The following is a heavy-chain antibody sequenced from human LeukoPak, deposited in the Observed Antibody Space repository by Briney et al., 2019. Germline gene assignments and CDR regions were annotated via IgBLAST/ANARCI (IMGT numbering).Heavy chain of an antibody. V-gene: IGHV3-30-3*01. CDR3: ARARGYTYGYVY. Sequence: GALRLSCAASGFTFSSYAMHWVRQAPGKGLEWVAVISYDGSNKYYADSVKGRFTISRDNAKNSLYLQMNSLRAEDTAVYYCARARGYTYGYVYWGQGTLVTVSS. D-gene: IGHD5-18*01. CDR1: GFTFSSYA. J-gene: IGHJ4*02. CDR2: ISYDGSNK.